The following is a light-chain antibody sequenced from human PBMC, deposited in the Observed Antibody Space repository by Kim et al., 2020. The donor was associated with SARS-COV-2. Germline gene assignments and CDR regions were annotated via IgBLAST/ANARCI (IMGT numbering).Light chain of an antibody. CDR1: QTIRTY. Sequence: SPGERATLSCRASQTIRTYLTWYQQKPGQAPRLLIYGASNRATGIPARFSGSGSGTDFTLTISSLEPEDFAVYYCQQRSDWPPITFGQGTRLEIK. V-gene: IGKV3-11*01. CDR3: QQRSDWPPIT. CDR2: GAS. J-gene: IGKJ5*01.